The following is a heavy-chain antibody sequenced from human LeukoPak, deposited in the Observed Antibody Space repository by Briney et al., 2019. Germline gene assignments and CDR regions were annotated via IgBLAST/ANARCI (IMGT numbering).Heavy chain of an antibody. CDR3: ARHRMISRQYYYDSSGYYDN. Sequence: ASVNVSCKASGYTFTSYGISWERQPPGHGLEWMGWISAYNGNTNYAQKLEGRATLTTDTSTSTAYMELRSLRSVDTAVYYCARHRMISRQYYYDSSGYYDNWGQGTLVTVSS. D-gene: IGHD3-22*01. V-gene: IGHV1-18*01. CDR2: ISAYNGNT. CDR1: GYTFTSYG. J-gene: IGHJ4*02.